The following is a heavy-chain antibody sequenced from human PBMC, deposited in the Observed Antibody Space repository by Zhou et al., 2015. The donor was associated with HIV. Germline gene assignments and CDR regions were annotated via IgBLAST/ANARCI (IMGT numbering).Heavy chain of an antibody. D-gene: IGHD5-24*01. CDR2: IIPIFGTA. Sequence: QVQLVQSGAEVKKPGSSVKVSCKASGGTFSSYAISWVRQAPGQGLEWMGGIIPIFGTANYAQKFQGRVTITADESTSTAYMELSSLRSEDTAVYYCARGGRGWLQQGLDAFDIWGQGTMVTVSS. CDR1: GGTFSSYA. J-gene: IGHJ3*02. V-gene: IGHV1-69*12. CDR3: ARGGRGWLQQGLDAFDI.